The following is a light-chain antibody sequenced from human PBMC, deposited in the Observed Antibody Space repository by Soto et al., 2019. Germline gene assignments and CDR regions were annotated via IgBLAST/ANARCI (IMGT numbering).Light chain of an antibody. CDR2: DAS. CDR1: QSISVW. Sequence: DIQLTQTPTSLSAFVGDRVTITCRASQSISVWLAWYQQKPGKGPQLLIFDASTLESGVPSRFSGSGSGTEFSLTISSLQPDDFASYYCQQYKSFSYTFGQGTKVDI. CDR3: QQYKSFSYT. V-gene: IGKV1-5*01. J-gene: IGKJ2*01.